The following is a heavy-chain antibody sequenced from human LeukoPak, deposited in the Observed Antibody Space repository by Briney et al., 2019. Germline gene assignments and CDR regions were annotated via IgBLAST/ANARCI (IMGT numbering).Heavy chain of an antibody. CDR3: AKDRHYDSRLRDH. J-gene: IGHJ4*02. CDR1: GFTFSSYG. Sequence: PGGSLRLSCAASGFTFSSYGMQWVRQAPGKGLEWVAVISYDGSNKYYADSVKGRFTISRDNSKNTLYLQMNSLRAEDTAVYYCAKDRHYDSRLRDHWGQGTLVTVSS. D-gene: IGHD3-22*01. V-gene: IGHV3-30*18. CDR2: ISYDGSNK.